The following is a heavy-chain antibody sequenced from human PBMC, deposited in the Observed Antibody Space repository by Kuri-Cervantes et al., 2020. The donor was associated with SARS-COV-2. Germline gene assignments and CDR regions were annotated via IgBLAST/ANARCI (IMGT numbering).Heavy chain of an antibody. Sequence: SETLSLTCTVSGGSISSGGYYWSWIRQHPGKGLEWIGYIYYSGSTYYNPSLKSRVTISVDTSKNQFSLRLSSVTAADTAVYYCARDSLWFGGYVGPFDYWGQGTLVTVSS. CDR3: ARDSLWFGGYVGPFDY. J-gene: IGHJ4*02. D-gene: IGHD3-10*01. CDR1: GGSISSGGYY. V-gene: IGHV4-31*03. CDR2: IYYSGST.